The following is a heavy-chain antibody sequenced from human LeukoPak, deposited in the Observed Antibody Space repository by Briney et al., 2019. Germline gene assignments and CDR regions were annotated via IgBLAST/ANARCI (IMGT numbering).Heavy chain of an antibody. J-gene: IGHJ4*02. CDR3: ARMREVVGANFDY. V-gene: IGHV3-7*01. Sequence: GGSLRLSCAASGFTFSSYWMSWVRQAPGKGLEWVANIKQDGSEQYYVDSVKGRFTISRDNAKNSLYLQMNSLRAEDTAVYYCARMREVVGANFDYWGQGILVTVSS. CDR2: IKQDGSEQ. D-gene: IGHD1-26*01. CDR1: GFTFSSYW.